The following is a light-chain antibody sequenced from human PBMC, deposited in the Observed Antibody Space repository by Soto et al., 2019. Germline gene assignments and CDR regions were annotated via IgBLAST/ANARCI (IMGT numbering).Light chain of an antibody. CDR3: QQYGSSRWT. J-gene: IGKJ1*01. CDR1: QSVSSTY. CDR2: AAS. Sequence: ENLFSQSPQTLSLFPGEKATPSRRARQSVSSTYLAWYQQKPGQAPRPLISAASSRATGTPDRFSGSGSGTDFTLTISRLEPEDFAVYYCQQYGSSRWTFGQGTKVDIK. V-gene: IGKV3-20*01.